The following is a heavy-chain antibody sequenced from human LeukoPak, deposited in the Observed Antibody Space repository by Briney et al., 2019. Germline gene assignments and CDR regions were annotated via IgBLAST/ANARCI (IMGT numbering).Heavy chain of an antibody. J-gene: IGHJ4*02. CDR2: IYYSGST. CDR1: GGSITSYY. Sequence: PSETLSLTCTVSGGSITSYYWSWIRQPPGKGLEWIGYIYYSGSTNYSPSLKSRVTMSVDTSKNQFSLKLSSVTAADTAVYYCARDLTSWFVGGLAYWGQGTLVTVSS. CDR3: ARDLTSWFVGGLAY. D-gene: IGHD2-2*01. V-gene: IGHV4-59*01.